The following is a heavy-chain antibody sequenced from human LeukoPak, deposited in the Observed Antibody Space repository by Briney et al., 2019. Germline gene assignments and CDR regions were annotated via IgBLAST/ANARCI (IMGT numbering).Heavy chain of an antibody. Sequence: SETLSLTRTVSGGSISSSSYYWGWIRQPPGKGLEWIGSIYYSGSTYYNPSLKSRVTISVDTSKNQFSLKLSSVTAADTAVYYCARQDYDILTGYSDYFDYWGQGTLVTVSS. D-gene: IGHD3-9*01. V-gene: IGHV4-39*01. CDR3: ARQDYDILTGYSDYFDY. J-gene: IGHJ4*02. CDR2: IYYSGST. CDR1: GGSISSSSYY.